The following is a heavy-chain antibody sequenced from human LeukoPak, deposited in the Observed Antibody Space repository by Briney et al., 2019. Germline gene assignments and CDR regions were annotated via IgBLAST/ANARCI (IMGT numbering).Heavy chain of an antibody. CDR2: IRSKAYGGTT. V-gene: IGHV3-49*04. CDR3: TRARASYYFDY. Sequence: GGSLRLSCTASGFTFGDYAMSWVRQAPGKGLEWVGFIRSKAYGGTTEYAASVKGRFTIPRDDSRSIAYLQMSSLKTEDTAVYYCTRARASYYFDYWGQGTLVTVSS. D-gene: IGHD3-10*01. J-gene: IGHJ4*02. CDR1: GFTFGDYA.